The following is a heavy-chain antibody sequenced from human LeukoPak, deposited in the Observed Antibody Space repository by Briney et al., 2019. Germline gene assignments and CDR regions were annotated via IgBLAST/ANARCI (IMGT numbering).Heavy chain of an antibody. Sequence: GGSLRLSCSASGFTFSSYAMHWVRQAPGKGLEYASAISSNGGSTYYADSVKGRFTISRDNSKNTLYLQMSCLRAEDTAVYYCVKSSSSWYEFVYWGQGTLVTVSS. CDR2: ISSNGGST. D-gene: IGHD6-13*01. J-gene: IGHJ4*02. V-gene: IGHV3-64D*06. CDR3: VKSSSSWYEFVY. CDR1: GFTFSSYA.